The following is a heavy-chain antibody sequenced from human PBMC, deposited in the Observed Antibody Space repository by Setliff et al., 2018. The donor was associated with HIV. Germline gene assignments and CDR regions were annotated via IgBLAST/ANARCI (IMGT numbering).Heavy chain of an antibody. CDR3: ARASHSGPSSNGWYYFDY. J-gene: IGHJ4*02. V-gene: IGHV1-24*01. CDR1: GYTLTELS. CDR2: FDPQDDET. Sequence: ASVKVSCKVSGYTLTELSRHWVRQAPGKGLEWIGSFDPQDDETIYAQNFQGRVTMTEDTSTDTAYMELSSLRSEDTAVYYCARASHSGPSSNGWYYFDYWGQGTLVTVSS. D-gene: IGHD6-19*01.